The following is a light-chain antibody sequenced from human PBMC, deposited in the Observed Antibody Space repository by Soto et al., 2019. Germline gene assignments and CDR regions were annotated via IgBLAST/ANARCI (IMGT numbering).Light chain of an antibody. J-gene: IGKJ4*01. V-gene: IGKV3-15*01. Sequence: MTQSPSSLSASVGDRVTITCQASQDISNLAWYQQKPGQAPRLLMYGVSTRATGIPARFGGSGSATEFTLTISSLQSEDFAVYYCQQYSQWPLTFGGGTKVDI. CDR3: QQYSQWPLT. CDR2: GVS. CDR1: QDISN.